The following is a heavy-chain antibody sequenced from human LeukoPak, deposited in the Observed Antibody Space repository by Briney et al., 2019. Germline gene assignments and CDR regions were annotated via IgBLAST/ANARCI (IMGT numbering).Heavy chain of an antibody. CDR1: GYSFTSYW. D-gene: IGHD3-3*01. CDR2: IYPGDSDT. CDR3: ARVRLRFLEWFPFDP. V-gene: IGHV5-51*01. J-gene: IGHJ5*02. Sequence: GESLKISXKGSGYSFTSYWIGWVRQMPGKGLEWMGIIYPGDSDTRYSPSFQGQVTISADKSISTAYLQWSSLKASDTAMYYCARVRLRFLEWFPFDPWGQGTLVTVSS.